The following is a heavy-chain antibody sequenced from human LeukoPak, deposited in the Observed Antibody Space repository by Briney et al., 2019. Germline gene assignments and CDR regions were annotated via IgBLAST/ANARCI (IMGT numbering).Heavy chain of an antibody. J-gene: IGHJ4*02. CDR2: IYYSGST. V-gene: IGHV4-59*01. D-gene: IGHD4-17*01. CDR1: GGSISSYY. CDR3: AGGSYGVKRATFDY. Sequence: PSETLSLTCTVSGGSISSYYWSWIRQPPGKGLEWIGYIYYSGSTNYNPFLKSRVTISVDTSKNQFSLKLSSVTAADTAVYYCAGGSYGVKRATFDYWGQGTLVTVSS.